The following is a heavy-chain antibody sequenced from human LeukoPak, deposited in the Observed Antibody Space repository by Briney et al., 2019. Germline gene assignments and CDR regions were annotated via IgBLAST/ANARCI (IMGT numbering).Heavy chain of an antibody. CDR3: ARGGWNYGYYYGMDV. V-gene: IGHV1-69*13. CDR1: GGTFSSYA. CDR2: IIPIFGTA. Sequence: SVKVSCKASGGTFSSYAISWVRQAPGQGLEWMGGIIPIFGTANYAQKFQGRVTITADESTSTAYMELSSLRSEDTAVYYCARGGWNYGYYYGMDVWGQGTTVTVSS. D-gene: IGHD1-7*01. J-gene: IGHJ6*02.